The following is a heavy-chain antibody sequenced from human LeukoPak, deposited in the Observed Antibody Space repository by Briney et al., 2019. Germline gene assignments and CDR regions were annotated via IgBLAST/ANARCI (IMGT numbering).Heavy chain of an antibody. CDR2: INSSSSYI. V-gene: IGHV3-21*01. D-gene: IGHD3-3*01. J-gene: IGHJ3*02. Sequence: GGSLRLSCAASGFTFSSYSMNWVRQAPGKGLEWVSSINSSSSYIYYADSVKGRFTISRDNAKNSLYLQMNTLRAEDTAVYYCARDKGRETYYDFWSGYYDAFDIWGQGTMVTVSS. CDR1: GFTFSSYS. CDR3: ARDKGRETYYDFWSGYYDAFDI.